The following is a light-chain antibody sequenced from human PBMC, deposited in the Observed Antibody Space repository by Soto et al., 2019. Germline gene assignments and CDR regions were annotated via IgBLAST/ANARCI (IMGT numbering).Light chain of an antibody. CDR3: EAWDDSLSGPV. CDR2: RKI. J-gene: IGLJ7*01. V-gene: IGLV1-47*01. Sequence: QSVLTQPPSASGTPGQRVTNSCSGSSSNIGSNYVSWYQQLPGTAPKLLIYRKIARPSGVPDRFSGSKSGTSASLAISGLRAEDEADYYCEAWDDSLSGPVFGGGTQLTVL. CDR1: SSNIGSNY.